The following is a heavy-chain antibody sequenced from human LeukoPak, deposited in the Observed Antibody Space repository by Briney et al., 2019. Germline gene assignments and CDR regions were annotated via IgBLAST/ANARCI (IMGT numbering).Heavy chain of an antibody. Sequence: GSLRLSCATSGFIFSTYNMNWVRQAPGKGLEWIGEINHSGSTNYNPSLKSRVTISVDTSKNQFSLKLSSVTAADTAVYYCARGLSPVAAGTFTYWFDPWGQGTLVTVSS. CDR3: ARGLSPVAAGTFTYWFDP. CDR1: GFIFSTYN. V-gene: IGHV4-34*01. CDR2: INHSGST. J-gene: IGHJ5*02. D-gene: IGHD6-13*01.